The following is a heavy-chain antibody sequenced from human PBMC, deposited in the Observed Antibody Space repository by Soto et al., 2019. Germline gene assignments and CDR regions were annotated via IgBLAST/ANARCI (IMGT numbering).Heavy chain of an antibody. CDR1: GFTFSSYA. Sequence: EVQLLESGGGLVQPGGSLRLSCAASGFTFSSYAMSWVRQAPGKGLEWVSAISGSGGSTYYADSVKGRFTISRDNSKNTLYLQMNSLRAEDTAVYYCAKVSYYDILTGYYMISGFDYWGQGTLVTVSS. D-gene: IGHD3-9*01. CDR3: AKVSYYDILTGYYMISGFDY. V-gene: IGHV3-23*01. J-gene: IGHJ4*02. CDR2: ISGSGGST.